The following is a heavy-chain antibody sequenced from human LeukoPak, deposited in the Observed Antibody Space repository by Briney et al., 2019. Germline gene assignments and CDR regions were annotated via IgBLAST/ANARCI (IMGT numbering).Heavy chain of an antibody. Sequence: GGSLRLSCAASGFTFSSYGMHWVRQAPGKGLEWVAFIRYDGSNKYYADSVKGRFTISRDNSKNTLYLQMNSLRAEDTAVYYCAKGFSLWFGELSLDIRGQGTMVTVSS. D-gene: IGHD3-10*01. CDR3: AKGFSLWFGELSLDI. CDR1: GFTFSSYG. V-gene: IGHV3-30*02. J-gene: IGHJ3*02. CDR2: IRYDGSNK.